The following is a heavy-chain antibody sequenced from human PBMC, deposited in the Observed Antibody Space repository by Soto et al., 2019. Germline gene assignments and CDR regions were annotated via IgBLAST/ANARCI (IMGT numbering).Heavy chain of an antibody. J-gene: IGHJ5*01. V-gene: IGHV1-69*13. CDR3: AKVLGREGYFGNGFDS. Sequence: SVKVSCKASGGTFSNYAITWVRQAPGQGLEWLGRIIPIFGTTDYAQKFQGRVTITADESTTTAYMELSSLRSDDTAVYYCAKVLGREGYFGNGFDSCGQGTLVSVSS. D-gene: IGHD1-26*01. CDR2: IIPIFGTT. CDR1: GGTFSNYA.